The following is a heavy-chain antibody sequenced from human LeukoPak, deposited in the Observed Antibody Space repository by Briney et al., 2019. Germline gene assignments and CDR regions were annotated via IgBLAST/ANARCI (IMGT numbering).Heavy chain of an antibody. CDR1: GGSISSYY. J-gene: IGHJ6*02. V-gene: IGHV4-59*01. CDR3: ARDRPEGGSGNYYYYGMDV. Sequence: PSETLSLTCTVSGGSISSYYWSWIRQPPGKGLEWIGYIYYSGSTNYNPSLKSRVTISVDTSKNQFSLKLSSVTAADTAVYYCARDRPEGGSGNYYYYGMDVWGQGTTVTVSS. D-gene: IGHD3-10*01. CDR2: IYYSGST.